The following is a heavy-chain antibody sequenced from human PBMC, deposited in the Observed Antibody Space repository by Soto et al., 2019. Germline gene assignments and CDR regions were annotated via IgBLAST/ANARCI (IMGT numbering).Heavy chain of an antibody. V-gene: IGHV4-59*08. D-gene: IGHD3-3*01. CDR1: GGSITSYY. CDR3: ARHLNDFWSGYPFDY. Sequence: SETLSLTCTVSGGSITSYYWSWIRQPPGKGLEWIGYIHYSGSTNHNPSLKSRVTISVDTSKNQFSLKLSSVTAADTAVYYCARHLNDFWSGYPFDYWGQGTLVTVSS. CDR2: IHYSGST. J-gene: IGHJ4*02.